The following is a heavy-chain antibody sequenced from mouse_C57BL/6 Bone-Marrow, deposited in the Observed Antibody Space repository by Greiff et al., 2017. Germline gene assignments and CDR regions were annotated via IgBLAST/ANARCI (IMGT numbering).Heavy chain of an antibody. CDR2: LNPNNGGT. J-gene: IGHJ1*03. V-gene: IGHV1-26*01. D-gene: IGHD1-1*01. CDR3: ARTLLYGSSYWWYFDV. CDR1: GYTFTDYY. Sequence: EVQLQQSGPELVKPGASVKISCKASGYTFTDYYMNWVKQSHGKSLEWIGDLNPNNGGTSYNQKFKGKATLTVDKSSSTAYMELRSLTSEDSAVYYCARTLLYGSSYWWYFDVWGTGTTVTVSS.